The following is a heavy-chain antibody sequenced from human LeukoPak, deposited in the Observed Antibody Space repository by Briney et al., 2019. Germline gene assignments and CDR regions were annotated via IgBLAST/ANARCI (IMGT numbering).Heavy chain of an antibody. D-gene: IGHD5-12*01. J-gene: IGHJ4*02. V-gene: IGHV3-7*01. Sequence: PGGSLRLSCAASGFTFSSYWMSWLRQAPGKGLEWLANIKQDGSEKYYVDSVKGRFTISRDNAKNSLYLQMNSLRAEDTAVYYCARGGSDILVRGWTNWGQGTLVTVSS. CDR3: ARGGSDILVRGWTN. CDR2: IKQDGSEK. CDR1: GFTFSSYW.